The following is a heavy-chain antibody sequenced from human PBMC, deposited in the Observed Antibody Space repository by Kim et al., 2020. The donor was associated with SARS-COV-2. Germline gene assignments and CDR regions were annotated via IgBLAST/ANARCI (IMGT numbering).Heavy chain of an antibody. J-gene: IGHJ3*02. CDR2: IRSKAYGGTT. D-gene: IGHD2-15*01. CDR1: GFTFGDYA. V-gene: IGHV3-49*04. Sequence: GGSLRLSCTASGFTFGDYAMSWVRQAPGKGLEWVGFIRSKAYGGTTEYAASVKGRFTISRDDSKSIAYLQMNSLKTEDTAVYYCTRDRPTEQPYYGGSIHDAFDIWGQGTMVTVSS. CDR3: TRDRPTEQPYYGGSIHDAFDI.